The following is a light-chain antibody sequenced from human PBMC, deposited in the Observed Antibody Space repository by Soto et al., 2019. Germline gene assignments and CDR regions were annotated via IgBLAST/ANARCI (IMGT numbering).Light chain of an antibody. CDR1: QSVANNH. V-gene: IGKV3-20*01. CDR2: DAS. Sequence: EVVLTQSPGTLSLSAGERATLSCRASQSVANNHLAWYQQQPGQAPRLLFYDASTRAAGIPDRFSGGGSGTDFTLTISRLEPEDFGVYFCHHYTRSPIFTFGPGTTVD. J-gene: IGKJ3*01. CDR3: HHYTRSPIFT.